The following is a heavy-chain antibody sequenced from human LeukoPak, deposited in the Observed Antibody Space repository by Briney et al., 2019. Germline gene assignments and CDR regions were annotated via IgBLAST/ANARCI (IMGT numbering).Heavy chain of an antibody. Sequence: GGSLRLSCAASGFTFSSYGMHWVRQAPGKGLEWVAVISYDGSNKYYADSVKGRFTISRDNSKNTLYLQMNSLRAEDTAVYYCARDSMTTVTTLDYWGQGTLVTVSS. D-gene: IGHD4-17*01. V-gene: IGHV3-30*03. CDR2: ISYDGSNK. J-gene: IGHJ4*02. CDR3: ARDSMTTVTTLDY. CDR1: GFTFSSYG.